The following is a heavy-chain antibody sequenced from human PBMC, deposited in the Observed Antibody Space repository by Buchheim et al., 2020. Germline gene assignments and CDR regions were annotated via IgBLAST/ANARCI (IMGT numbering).Heavy chain of an antibody. CDR3: ARGWRSSLHYYGMDV. CDR2: IKQDGSEK. Sequence: EVQLVESGGGLVQPGGSLRLSCAASGFTVSSYWMSWVRQAPGKGLEWVANIKQDGSEKYYVDSVKGRFTISRDNAKNSLYLQMNSLRAEDTAVYYCARGWRSSLHYYGMDVWGQGTT. J-gene: IGHJ6*02. V-gene: IGHV3-7*01. D-gene: IGHD6-6*01. CDR1: GFTVSSYW.